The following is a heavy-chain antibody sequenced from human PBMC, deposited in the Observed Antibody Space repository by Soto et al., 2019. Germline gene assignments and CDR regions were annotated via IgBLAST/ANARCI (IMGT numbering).Heavy chain of an antibody. V-gene: IGHV4-34*01. CDR1: GGSFSGYY. Sequence: SETLSLTCAVYGGSFSGYYWSWIRQPPGKGLEWIGEINHSGSTNYNPSLKSRVTISVDTSKNQFSLKLSSVTAADTAVYYCARVYYYDSSGYYYRHYYYGMDVWGQGTTVTVSS. J-gene: IGHJ6*02. D-gene: IGHD3-22*01. CDR3: ARVYYYDSSGYYYRHYYYGMDV. CDR2: INHSGST.